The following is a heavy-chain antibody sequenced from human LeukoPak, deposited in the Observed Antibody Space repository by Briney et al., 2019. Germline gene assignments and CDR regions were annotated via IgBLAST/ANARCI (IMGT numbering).Heavy chain of an antibody. CDR1: GYTFTNYW. V-gene: IGHV5-51*01. Sequence: TGESLKISCKGSGYTFTNYWIAWVRQMPGKGLELMGIIYPGDSDTTYSPSFQGQVTISADKSITTAYLQWTSLKASDTAMYYWARRNSGSRFDYWGQGILVTVSS. CDR3: ARRNSGSRFDY. J-gene: IGHJ4*02. D-gene: IGHD1-26*01. CDR2: IYPGDSDT.